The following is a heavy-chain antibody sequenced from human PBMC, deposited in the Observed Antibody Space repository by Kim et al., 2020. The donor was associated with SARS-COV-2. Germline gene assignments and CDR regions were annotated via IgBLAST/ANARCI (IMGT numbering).Heavy chain of an antibody. CDR3: ARDPRSTIAVAGTEYF. CDR1: GFAVNSSP. Sequence: VGSLRLSCVGSGFAVNSSPMSWVRQAPGEGLKWLAVIYSDGSTFYADPLRGKLIISRDDSKNTIYLQINTLRADDTAVYYCARDPRSTIAVAGTEYF. V-gene: IGHV3-66*01. CDR2: IYSDGST. D-gene: IGHD6-19*01. J-gene: IGHJ1*01.